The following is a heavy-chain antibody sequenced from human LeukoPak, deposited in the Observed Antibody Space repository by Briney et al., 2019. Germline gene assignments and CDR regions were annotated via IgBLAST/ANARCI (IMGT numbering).Heavy chain of an antibody. J-gene: IGHJ6*02. CDR3: GRRVTLIRGIYYHGMDV. Sequence: SETLSLTCTVSGGSISSYYWNWFRQPPGKGLEWLGNIYYIGSTNYNPSLKSRITISVDRSKNQFSLRLNSVTAADTAVYYCGRRVTLIRGIYYHGMDVWGQGTTVTVSS. V-gene: IGHV4-59*08. D-gene: IGHD3-10*01. CDR2: IYYIGST. CDR1: GGSISSYY.